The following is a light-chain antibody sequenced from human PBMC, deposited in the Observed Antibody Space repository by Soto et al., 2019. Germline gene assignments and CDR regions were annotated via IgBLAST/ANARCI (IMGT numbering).Light chain of an antibody. CDR2: GAS. V-gene: IGKV3-15*01. J-gene: IGKJ4*01. CDR1: QSVSSN. Sequence: EIVMTQSPATLSVSPGERATLSCRASQSVSSNLAWYQQKPGQAPRLLIYGASTRATGIPARFSGSGSGTEFTLTISSLQSEDCAVYYCQQYNNWTRTFGGGTKVEIK. CDR3: QQYNNWTRT.